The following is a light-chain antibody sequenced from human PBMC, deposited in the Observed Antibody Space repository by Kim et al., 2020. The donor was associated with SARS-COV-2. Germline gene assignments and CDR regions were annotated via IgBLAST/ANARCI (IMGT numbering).Light chain of an antibody. J-gene: IGKJ2*01. CDR3: QQYYSAPYT. CDR1: QSLLYSSNNNND. Sequence: RATINCKSSQSLLYSSNNNNDLGWYQQRPGQPPRLLIYWASTRESGVPDRFSGSGSGTDFTLTINNLQAEDVAIYYCQQYYSAPYTFGQGTKLEI. CDR2: WAS. V-gene: IGKV4-1*01.